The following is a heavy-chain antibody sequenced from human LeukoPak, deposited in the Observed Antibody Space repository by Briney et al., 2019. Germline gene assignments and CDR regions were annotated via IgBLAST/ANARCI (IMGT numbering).Heavy chain of an antibody. J-gene: IGHJ5*02. CDR2: IYYSGST. Sequence: PSETLSLTCTVSGGSISGSSYYWGWIRQPPGKGLEWIGSIYYSGSTYYNPSLKSRVTISVDTSKNQFSLKLSSVTAADTAVYYCARHQIVVVPGGFDPWGQGTLVTVSS. D-gene: IGHD2-2*01. V-gene: IGHV4-39*01. CDR3: ARHQIVVVPGGFDP. CDR1: GGSISGSSYY.